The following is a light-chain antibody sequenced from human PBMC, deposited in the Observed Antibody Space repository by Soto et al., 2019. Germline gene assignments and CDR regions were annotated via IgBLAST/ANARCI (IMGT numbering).Light chain of an antibody. CDR1: QDISNY. V-gene: IGKV1-33*01. Sequence: IQMTQSPSSLSASVGDRVTITCQASQDISNYLNWYQQKLGKAPKLLIYDASNLETGVPSRFSGSGSGTDFTFTISSLQPEDIATYYCQQYIHLITFGQ. CDR2: DAS. J-gene: IGKJ5*01. CDR3: QQYIHLIT.